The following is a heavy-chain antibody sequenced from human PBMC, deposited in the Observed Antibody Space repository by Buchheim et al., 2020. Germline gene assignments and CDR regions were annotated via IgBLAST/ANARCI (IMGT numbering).Heavy chain of an antibody. D-gene: IGHD3-9*01. Sequence: EVQLLESGGGLVQPGGSLRLSCAASGFTFSNYSMHWVRQAPGKGLEWVSAINDSGGSTYYADSVKGRFTISRDNSKNTLYLLMHNLKAEERAVYYCAKGGLRYFDWLFQFDYWGQGTL. J-gene: IGHJ4*02. CDR2: INDSGGST. CDR3: AKGGLRYFDWLFQFDY. CDR1: GFTFSNYS. V-gene: IGHV3-23*01.